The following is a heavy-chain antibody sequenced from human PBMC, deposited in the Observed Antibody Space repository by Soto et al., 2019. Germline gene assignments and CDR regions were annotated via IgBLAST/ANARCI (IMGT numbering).Heavy chain of an antibody. V-gene: IGHV4-30-2*01. J-gene: IGHJ4*02. CDR2: MYHSGST. CDR3: ARGMTTVTTLDY. D-gene: IGHD4-4*01. Sequence: SETLSLTCAVSGGSISSGGYSWSWIRQPPGKGLEWVGYMYHSGSTYYNPSLKSRVTISIDRSKNQFSLKLSSVTAADTAVYYCARGMTTVTTLDYWGQGTLVTVSS. CDR1: GGSISSGGYS.